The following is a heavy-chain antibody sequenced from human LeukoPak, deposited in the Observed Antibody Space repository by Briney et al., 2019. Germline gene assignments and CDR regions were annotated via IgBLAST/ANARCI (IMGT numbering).Heavy chain of an antibody. CDR2: ISSSSSYI. V-gene: IGHV3-21*01. CDR1: GFTFSSYS. CDR3: ARAGLNYDSSGSLSY. Sequence: GGSLRLSCAASGFTFSSYSMNWVRQAPGKGLEWVSSISSSSSYIYYADSVKGRFTTSRDNAKNSLYLQMNSLRAEDTAVYYCARAGLNYDSSGSLSYWGQGTLVTVSS. D-gene: IGHD3-22*01. J-gene: IGHJ4*02.